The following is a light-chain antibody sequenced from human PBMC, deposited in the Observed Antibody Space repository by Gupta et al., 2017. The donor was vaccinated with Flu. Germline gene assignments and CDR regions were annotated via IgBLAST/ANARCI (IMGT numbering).Light chain of an antibody. Sequence: KTARITRGGRDIRSKSVHWYQQQAGQARVLVDYDARDSPCGIPGRFAGFNPGNTATLTISGVEVGDEDDYYRQVWDTSSYPRWVFGGGTKLTVL. CDR1: DIRSKS. V-gene: IGLV3-21*03. J-gene: IGLJ3*02. CDR2: DAR. CDR3: QVWDTSSYPRWV.